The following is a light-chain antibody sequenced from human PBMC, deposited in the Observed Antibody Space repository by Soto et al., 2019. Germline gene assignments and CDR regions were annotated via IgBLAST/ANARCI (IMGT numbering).Light chain of an antibody. CDR3: SSFTTSNTLV. CDR1: SSDVGGYNY. J-gene: IGLJ1*01. CDR2: EVS. Sequence: QSALTQPASVSGSPGQSIAISCTGTSSDVGGYNYVSWYQHHPGKAPKLMIYEVSNRPSGVSSRFSGSKSGSTASLTISGLQAEDEGDYYCSSFTTSNTLVFGTGTKVTVL. V-gene: IGLV2-14*01.